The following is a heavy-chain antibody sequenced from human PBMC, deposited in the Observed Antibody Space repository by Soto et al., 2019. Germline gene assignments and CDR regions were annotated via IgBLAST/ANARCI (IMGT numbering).Heavy chain of an antibody. D-gene: IGHD3-22*01. CDR3: ARDVWDSSGYFLDY. J-gene: IGHJ4*02. CDR2: IKNDGTDA. Sequence: AGGSLRLSCAASGFTFSTYGIHWVHQAPGKGLEWAAVIKNDGTDAWYADSVKGRFTISRDNSKNTVFLQMSSLRDDDTAVYYCARDVWDSSGYFLDYWGQGTLVTVSS. V-gene: IGHV3-33*05. CDR1: GFTFSTYG.